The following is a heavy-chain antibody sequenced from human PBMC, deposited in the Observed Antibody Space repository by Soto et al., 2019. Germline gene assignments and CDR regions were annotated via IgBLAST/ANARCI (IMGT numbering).Heavy chain of an antibody. D-gene: IGHD3-3*01. V-gene: IGHV4-59*01. CDR2: TYYSGST. J-gene: IGHJ6*02. CDR3: ARDPADFWSGYSRGYYGMDV. CDR1: GCSISSYY. Sequence: XEILSLTCTVSGCSISSYYWSWIRQPPGKGLEWIGYTYYSGSTNYNPSLKSRVTISVDTSKNQFSLKLSSVTAADTAVYYCARDPADFWSGYSRGYYGMDVWGQGTTVTVSS.